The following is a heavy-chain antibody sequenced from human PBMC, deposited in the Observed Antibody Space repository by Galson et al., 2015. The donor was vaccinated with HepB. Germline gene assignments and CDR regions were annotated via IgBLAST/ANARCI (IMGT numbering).Heavy chain of an antibody. J-gene: IGHJ4*02. Sequence: SLRLSCAASGFTFSSYGMHWVRQAPGKGLEWVAVIWYDGSNKYYADSVKGRFTISRDNSKNTLYLQMNSLRAEDTAVYYCARGGYYDSSGYYCDYWGQGTLVTVSS. V-gene: IGHV3-33*01. CDR3: ARGGYYDSSGYYCDY. CDR2: IWYDGSNK. D-gene: IGHD3-22*01. CDR1: GFTFSSYG.